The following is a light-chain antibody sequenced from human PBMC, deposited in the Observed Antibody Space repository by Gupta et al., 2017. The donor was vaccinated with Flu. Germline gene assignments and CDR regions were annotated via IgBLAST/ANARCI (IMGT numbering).Light chain of an antibody. CDR3: SSYTSSSTVV. Sequence: QSALTPPAAVSASPRQSTTFCCTRTSSVVGGYNYVSRYQQHPGKAPTLLIYEVSSPPSGVAHRFSGYTSGNTAPMAISGLEEEEEDDYYCSSYTSSSTVVFGGGTKLTVL. CDR1: SSVVGGYNY. J-gene: IGLJ3*02. V-gene: IGLV2-14*01. CDR2: EVS.